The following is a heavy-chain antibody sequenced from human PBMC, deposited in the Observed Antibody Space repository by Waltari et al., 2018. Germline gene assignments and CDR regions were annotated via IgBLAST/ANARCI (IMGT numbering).Heavy chain of an antibody. CDR1: GGSFSGYS. CDR3: ARGPTGIAVAGTFDY. CDR2: INHSGST. J-gene: IGHJ4*02. V-gene: IGHV4-34*01. D-gene: IGHD6-19*01. Sequence: QVQLQQWGAGLLKPSETLSLTCAVYGGSFSGYSWSWIRPPPGKGLEWIGEINHSGSTNYNPSLKSRVTISVDTSKNQFSLKLSSVTAADTAVYYCARGPTGIAVAGTFDYWGQGTLVTVSS.